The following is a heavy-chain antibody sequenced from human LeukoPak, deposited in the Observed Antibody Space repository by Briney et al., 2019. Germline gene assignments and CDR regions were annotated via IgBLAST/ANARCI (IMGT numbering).Heavy chain of an antibody. V-gene: IGHV6-1*01. CDR1: GDSVSSNDAA. J-gene: IGHJ5*01. CDR2: TFYRSKWYY. CDR3: AREVAIIRGVRNWFDS. Sequence: SQTLSLTCSISGDSVSSNDAAWSWIRQSPSKGLEWLGRTFYRSKWYYDYAPSVRSRITINPDTSKSQFSLQLDSVTPEDTAVYYCAREVAIIRGVRNWFDSWGPGILVTVSS. D-gene: IGHD3-10*01.